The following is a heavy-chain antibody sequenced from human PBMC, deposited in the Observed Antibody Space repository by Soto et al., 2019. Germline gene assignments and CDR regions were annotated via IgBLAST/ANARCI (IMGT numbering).Heavy chain of an antibody. Sequence: PGGSLRLSCAASGFTLSGSAMHWVRQASGKGLEWVGRIRSKANSYATAYAASVKGRFTISRDDSKNTAYLQMNSLKTEDTAVYYCAKATIVVVELVGMDVWGQGTTVTVSS. CDR3: AKATIVVVELVGMDV. J-gene: IGHJ6*02. CDR1: GFTLSGSA. V-gene: IGHV3-73*01. D-gene: IGHD3-22*01. CDR2: IRSKANSYAT.